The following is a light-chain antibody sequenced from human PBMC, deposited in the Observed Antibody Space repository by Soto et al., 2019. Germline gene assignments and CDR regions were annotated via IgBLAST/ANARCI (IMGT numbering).Light chain of an antibody. J-gene: IGKJ5*01. V-gene: IGKV1-9*01. Sequence: IQLTQSPSSLSASVGDRVTITCRASQGISNYLAWYQQKPGKTPRLLIYGATTLQSGVPSRFSGSGSGTDFALTISXXXXEDFATYYCQQLKXXVTFGXGTXXEX. CDR2: GAT. CDR1: QGISNY. CDR3: QQLKXXVT.